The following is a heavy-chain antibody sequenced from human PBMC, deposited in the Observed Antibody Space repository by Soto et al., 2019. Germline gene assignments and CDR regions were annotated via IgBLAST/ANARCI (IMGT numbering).Heavy chain of an antibody. J-gene: IGHJ5*02. CDR2: ISGSGGST. CDR1: GFTFSSYA. V-gene: IGHV3-23*01. Sequence: PGGSLRLSCAASGFTFSSYAMSWVRQAPGKGLEWVSAISGSGGSTYYADSVKGRFTISRDNSKNTLYLQMNSLRAEDTAVYYCAKVGLYYDYVWGSYPGWFDPWGQGTLVTVSS. D-gene: IGHD3-16*02. CDR3: AKVGLYYDYVWGSYPGWFDP.